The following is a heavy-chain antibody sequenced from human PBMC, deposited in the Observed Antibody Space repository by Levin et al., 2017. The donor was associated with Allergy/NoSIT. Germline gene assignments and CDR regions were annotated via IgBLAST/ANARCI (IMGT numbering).Heavy chain of an antibody. CDR2: TYYRSKWYN. Sequence: SQTLSLTCAISGDRVSSTSAAWNWIRQSPSRGLEWLGRTYYRSKWYNDYALSVRSRMIIYPDTSNNHFSLQLNSVTPEDAAVYYCARGHSSSPTSNFYYWGQGTLVTVSS. D-gene: IGHD6-6*01. CDR3: ARGHSSSPTSNFYY. V-gene: IGHV6-1*01. J-gene: IGHJ4*02. CDR1: GDRVSSTSAA.